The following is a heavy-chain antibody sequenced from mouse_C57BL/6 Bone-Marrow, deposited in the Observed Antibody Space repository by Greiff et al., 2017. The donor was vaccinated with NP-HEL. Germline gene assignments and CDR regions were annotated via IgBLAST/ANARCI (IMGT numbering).Heavy chain of an antibody. CDR3: TRKDWYFDV. V-gene: IGHV1-15*01. CDR2: IDPETGGT. J-gene: IGHJ1*03. Sequence: QVHVKQSGAELVRPGASVTLSCKASGYTFTDYEMHWVKQTPVHGLEWIGAIDPETGGTAYNQKFKGKAILTADKSSSTAYMELRSLTSEDSAVYYCTRKDWYFDVWGTGTTVTVSS. CDR1: GYTFTDYE.